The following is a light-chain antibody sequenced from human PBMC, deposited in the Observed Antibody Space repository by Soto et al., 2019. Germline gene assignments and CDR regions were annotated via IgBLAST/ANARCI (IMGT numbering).Light chain of an antibody. CDR3: QQRSNWPLT. CDR1: QSVSSY. V-gene: IGKV3-11*01. J-gene: IGKJ4*01. Sequence: EIVLTQSPATLSLSPGERATLSCRASQSVSSYLALYQHKPGQEPRLLIYDASNRATGIPARFSGRGPGTDFTLTISSLEPKDFAVYYFQQRSNWPLTFGGGTKVEIK. CDR2: DAS.